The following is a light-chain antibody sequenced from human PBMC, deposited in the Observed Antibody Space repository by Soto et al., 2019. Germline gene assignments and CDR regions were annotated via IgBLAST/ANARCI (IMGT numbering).Light chain of an antibody. Sequence: DIVMTQSPDSLAVSLGERATINCKSIQIVLKGSNNKDCLAWYQQKPGQPPKLLLYWASTRESGVPDRFSGSGSGTDFTLTISSLQAEDVAIYYCQQFSSPPFFPFGQGTKVDIK. CDR1: QIVLKGSNNKDC. CDR3: QQFSSPPFFP. J-gene: IGKJ2*01. CDR2: WAS. V-gene: IGKV4-1*01.